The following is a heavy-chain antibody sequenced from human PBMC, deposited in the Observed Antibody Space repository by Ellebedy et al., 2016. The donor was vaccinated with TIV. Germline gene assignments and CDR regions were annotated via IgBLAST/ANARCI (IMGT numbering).Heavy chain of an antibody. CDR3: AQRRYSSGWYGMDV. Sequence: GESLKISCTASGFIVSTNHMSWVRQAPGKGLEWVGGYTNYADSVKGRFTISRDNSKNMLFLQMNSLRAEDTAVYDCAQRRYSSGWYGMDVWGQGTTVTVSS. CDR1: GFIVSTNH. V-gene: IGHV3-53*01. J-gene: IGHJ6*02. D-gene: IGHD6-19*01. CDR2: GYT.